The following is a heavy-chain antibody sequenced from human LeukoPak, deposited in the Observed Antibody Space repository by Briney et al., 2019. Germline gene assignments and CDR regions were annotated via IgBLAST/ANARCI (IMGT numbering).Heavy chain of an antibody. CDR1: GFKFGSYS. D-gene: IGHD2-2*01. Sequence: GGSLRLSCAASGFKFGSYSMKWVRQAPGKGLEWVSFISSSSSYIYYADSVKGRFTISRDNSKNTLYLQMNSLRAEDTAVYYCAKTQVPYYYYYYMDVWGKGTTVTVSS. CDR2: ISSSSSYI. J-gene: IGHJ6*03. V-gene: IGHV3-21*01. CDR3: AKTQVPYYYYYYMDV.